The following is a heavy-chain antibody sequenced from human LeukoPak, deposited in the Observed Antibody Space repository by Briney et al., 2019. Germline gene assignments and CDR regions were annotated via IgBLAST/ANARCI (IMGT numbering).Heavy chain of an antibody. D-gene: IGHD1-14*01. CDR1: EFSVGSNY. CDR2: ISSSGSTI. J-gene: IGHJ4*02. V-gene: IGHV3-11*04. CDR3: ARDQNHLDY. Sequence: GGSLRLSCAASEFSVGSNYMTWVRQAPGKGLEWVSYISSSGSTIYYADSVKGRFTISRDNAKNSLYLQMNSLRAEDTAVYYCARDQNHLDYWGQGTLVTVSS.